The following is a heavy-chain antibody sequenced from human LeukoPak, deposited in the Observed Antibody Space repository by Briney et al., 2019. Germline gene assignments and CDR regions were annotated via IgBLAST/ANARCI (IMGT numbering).Heavy chain of an antibody. J-gene: IGHJ4*02. V-gene: IGHV3-7*03. CDR3: ARGLYSSTTYYFDY. Sequence: GGSLRLSCAASGFTFSNYWMSWVRQAPGKGLEWVANIKKDGSEKYYVDSVKGRFTISRDNAKNSMYLQMNSLRAEDTAVYYCARGLYSSTTYYFDYWDQGTLVTVSS. D-gene: IGHD6-13*01. CDR2: IKKDGSEK. CDR1: GFTFSNYW.